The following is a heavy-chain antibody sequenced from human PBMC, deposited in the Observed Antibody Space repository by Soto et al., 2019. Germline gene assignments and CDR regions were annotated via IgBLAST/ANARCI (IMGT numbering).Heavy chain of an antibody. CDR3: ARDGQRVVVVAAMGYYGMDV. CDR2: ISSSGSTI. V-gene: IGHV3-11*01. D-gene: IGHD2-15*01. CDR1: GFTFSDYY. J-gene: IGHJ6*02. Sequence: GGSLRLSCPASGFTFSDYYMSWIRQAPGKGLEWVSYISSSGSTIYYADSVKGRFTISRDNAKNSLYLQMNSLRAEDTAVYYCARDGQRVVVVAAMGYYGMDVWGQGTTVTVSS.